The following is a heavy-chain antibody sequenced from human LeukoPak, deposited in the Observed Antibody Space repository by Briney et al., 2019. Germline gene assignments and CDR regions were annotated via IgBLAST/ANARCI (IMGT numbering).Heavy chain of an antibody. V-gene: IGHV1-18*04. D-gene: IGHD6-19*01. CDR3: ARDYIAPYSSGWYPDY. J-gene: IGHJ4*02. CDR2: ISRYNGDT. Sequence: ASVKVSRKASGYSFTSYAISWLRQAPGQGLEWMGWISRYNGDTKYAQKVQGRVTMTTDTSTSTAYMDLRNLRSDDTAVYYCARDYIAPYSSGWYPDYWGQGTLVTVSS. CDR1: GYSFTSYA.